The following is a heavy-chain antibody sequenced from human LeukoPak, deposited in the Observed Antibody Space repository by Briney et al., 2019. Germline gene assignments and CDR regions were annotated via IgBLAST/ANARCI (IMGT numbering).Heavy chain of an antibody. V-gene: IGHV1-2*02. CDR1: GSTFTGYY. CDR2: INPTSGGT. D-gene: IGHD3-22*01. J-gene: IGHJ4*02. Sequence: ASVKLSCRASGSTFTGYYMHLGRQAPGQGLEWMGWINPTSGGTNSAQKFPGRVTMTRDTAISTAYMELSSLRSNDTAVYYCARDRDRSGYYNGVYFDYWGQGTLVTVSS. CDR3: ARDRDRSGYYNGVYFDY.